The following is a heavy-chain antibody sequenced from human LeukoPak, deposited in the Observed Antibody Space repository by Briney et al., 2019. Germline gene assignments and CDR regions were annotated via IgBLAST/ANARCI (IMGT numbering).Heavy chain of an antibody. J-gene: IGHJ5*02. D-gene: IGHD5-12*01. CDR2: IIPILGIA. CDR3: ARDISATYLGAS. Sequence: GSSVKVSCKASGGTFSSYAISWVRQAPGQGLEWMGRIIPILGIANYAQKFQGRVTITADKSTSTAYMELSSLRPEDTAVYYCARDISATYLGASWGQGTLVTVSS. CDR1: GGTFSSYA. V-gene: IGHV1-69*04.